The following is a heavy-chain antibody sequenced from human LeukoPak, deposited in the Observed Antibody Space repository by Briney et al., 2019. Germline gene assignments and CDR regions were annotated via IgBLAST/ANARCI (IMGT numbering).Heavy chain of an antibody. CDR1: GGSISSYY. CDR2: IYYSGST. CDR3: ARAGPSGYYNDLPPYYYYGMDV. D-gene: IGHD3-9*01. V-gene: IGHV4-59*01. Sequence: SETLSLTCTVSGGSISSYYWSWIRQPPGKGLEWIGYIYYSGSTNYNPSLKSRVTISVDTSKNQFSLKLSSVTAADTAVYYCARAGPSGYYNDLPPYYYYGMDVWGQGTTVTVSS. J-gene: IGHJ6*02.